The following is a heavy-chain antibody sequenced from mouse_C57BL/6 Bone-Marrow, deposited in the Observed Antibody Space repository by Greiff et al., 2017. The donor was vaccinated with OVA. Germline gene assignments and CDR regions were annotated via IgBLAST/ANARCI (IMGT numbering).Heavy chain of an antibody. CDR3: TGYYDYDGYAMDY. V-gene: IGHV1-15*01. CDR2: IDPETGGT. D-gene: IGHD2-4*01. Sequence: VQLQQSGAELVRPGASVTLSCKASGYTFTDYEMHWVKQTPVHGLEWIGAIDPETGGTAYNQKFKGKAILTADKSSSTAYMELRSLTSEDSAVYYCTGYYDYDGYAMDYWGQGTSVTASS. CDR1: GYTFTDYE. J-gene: IGHJ4*01.